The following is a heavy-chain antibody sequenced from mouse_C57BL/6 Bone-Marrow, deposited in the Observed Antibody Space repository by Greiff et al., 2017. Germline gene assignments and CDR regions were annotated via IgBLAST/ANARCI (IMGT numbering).Heavy chain of an antibody. CDR1: GYTFTSYW. D-gene: IGHD4-1*01. Sequence: QVQLKQPGAELVKPGASVKMSCKASGYTFTSYWITWVKQRPGQGLEWIGDIYPTSGRTNYNEKFQSKAILTVDTSSNTAYMQLSSLTSEDSAVFYCARSGPLGRSVDYWGQGTTLTVSS. CDR2: IYPTSGRT. V-gene: IGHV1-55*01. CDR3: ARSGPLGRSVDY. J-gene: IGHJ2*01.